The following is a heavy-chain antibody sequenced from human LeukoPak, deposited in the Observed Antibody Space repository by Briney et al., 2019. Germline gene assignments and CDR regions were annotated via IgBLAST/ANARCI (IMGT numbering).Heavy chain of an antibody. D-gene: IGHD6-13*01. CDR2: INHSGST. J-gene: IGHJ6*03. V-gene: IGHV4-34*01. CDR1: GGSFSGYY. CDR3: ARNIAAAAYYYYYYVDV. Sequence: PSETLSLTCAVYGGSFSGYYWSWIRQPPGKGLEWIGEINHSGSTNYNPSLKSRVTISVDTSKNQFSLKLSSVTAADTAVYYCARNIAAAAYYYYYYVDVWGKGTTVTVSS.